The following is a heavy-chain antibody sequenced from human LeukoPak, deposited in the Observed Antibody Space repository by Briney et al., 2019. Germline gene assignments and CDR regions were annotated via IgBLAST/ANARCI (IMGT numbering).Heavy chain of an antibody. Sequence: GGSLRLTCEGSRFTFNTYTMNWVRQAPGKGLEWVSAINDSGDRTYYAGSVKGRFTISRDNSKNTLYLQMNSLRAEDTAVYYCTNLNAERPDYWGQGTLVTVSS. D-gene: IGHD1-26*01. V-gene: IGHV3-23*01. CDR3: TNLNAERPDY. J-gene: IGHJ4*02. CDR1: RFTFNTYT. CDR2: INDSGDRT.